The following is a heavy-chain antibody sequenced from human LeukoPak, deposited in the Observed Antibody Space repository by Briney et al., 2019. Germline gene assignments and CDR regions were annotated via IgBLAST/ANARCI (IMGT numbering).Heavy chain of an antibody. CDR1: GFTFSSYA. V-gene: IGHV3-48*02. CDR3: ARGNIYAFYY. J-gene: IGHJ4*02. D-gene: IGHD5-18*01. CDR2: ISSSSHTM. Sequence: PGGSLRLSCAASGFTFSSYAMNWVRQAPGRGLEWVSHISSSSHTMYYADSVNGRFTISRDNAKHSLFLQMNSLRDEDTAFYYCARGNIYAFYYWGQGTLVTVSS.